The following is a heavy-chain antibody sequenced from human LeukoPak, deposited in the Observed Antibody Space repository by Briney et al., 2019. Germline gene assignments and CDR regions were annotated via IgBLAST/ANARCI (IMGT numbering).Heavy chain of an antibody. CDR3: VKGKWEDNHYYYGLDV. Sequence: GGSLRLSCLASGFTFNRYGMHWVRQTPGKGLEWLAAISYDSFNEDYRDSVKGRLTISRDNSKNTVDLQMDSLRPEDMAVYFCVKGKWEDNHYYYGLDVWGQGTAVSVAS. V-gene: IGHV3-30*18. CDR1: GFTFNRYG. J-gene: IGHJ6*02. D-gene: IGHD1-26*01. CDR2: ISYDSFNE.